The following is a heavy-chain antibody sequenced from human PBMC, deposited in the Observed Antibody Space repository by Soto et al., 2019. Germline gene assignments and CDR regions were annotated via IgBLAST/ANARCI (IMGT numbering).Heavy chain of an antibody. V-gene: IGHV4-59*06. CDR1: GGSISSYY. D-gene: IGHD2-2*01. J-gene: IGHJ4*02. CDR3: ARGAAGYCSSTSCPPFDY. Sequence: SETLSLTCTVSGGSISSYYWSWIRQHPGKGLEWIGYIYYSGSTYYNPSLKSRVTISVDTSKNQFSLKLSSVTAADTAVYYCARGAAGYCSSTSCPPFDYWGQGTLVTVSS. CDR2: IYYSGST.